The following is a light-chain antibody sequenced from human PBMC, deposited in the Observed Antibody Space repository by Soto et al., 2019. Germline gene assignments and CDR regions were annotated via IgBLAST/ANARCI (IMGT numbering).Light chain of an antibody. Sequence: ELVLTQSPGTLSLSPGERATLSCRASQTVSSDYLAWYQQKPGQAPRLRIYGASSRATGIPDRFSGSGSGTDFTLTISRLEPEDFAVYYCQQYGRSLMYTFGQGTKLEI. CDR3: QQYGRSLMYT. V-gene: IGKV3-20*01. CDR1: QTVSSDY. CDR2: GAS. J-gene: IGKJ2*01.